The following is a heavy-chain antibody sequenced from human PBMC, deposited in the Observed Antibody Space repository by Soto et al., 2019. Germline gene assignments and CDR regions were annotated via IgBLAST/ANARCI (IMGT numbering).Heavy chain of an antibody. J-gene: IGHJ6*03. D-gene: IGHD6-13*01. CDR3: ASFSSSWYDNYYYYMDV. Sequence: SETLSLTCTVSGGSISSYYWSWIRQTPGKGLEWIGYIYYSGSTNYNPSLKSRVTISVDTSKNQFSLKLSSVTAADTAVYYCASFSSSWYDNYYYYMDVWGKGTTVTVSS. V-gene: IGHV4-59*01. CDR2: IYYSGST. CDR1: GGSISSYY.